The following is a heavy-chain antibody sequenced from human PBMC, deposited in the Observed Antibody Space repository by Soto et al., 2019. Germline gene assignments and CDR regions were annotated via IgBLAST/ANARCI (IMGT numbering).Heavy chain of an antibody. Sequence: SETLSLTCTVSGGSINSNNYYWAWIRQPPGKGLAWIASIYYDGSTYYNTSLKSRVIISRDTSKNQFSLRLTSMTAADTAVYYCAKVVVAATRHTDFDSWGQGTLVTVSS. D-gene: IGHD2-15*01. CDR1: GGSINSNNYY. CDR2: IYYDGST. CDR3: AKVVVAATRHTDFDS. J-gene: IGHJ4*02. V-gene: IGHV4-39*02.